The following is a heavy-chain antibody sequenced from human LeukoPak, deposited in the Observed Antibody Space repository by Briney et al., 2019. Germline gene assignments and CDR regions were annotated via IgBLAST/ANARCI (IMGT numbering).Heavy chain of an antibody. D-gene: IGHD5-12*01. J-gene: IGHJ4*02. CDR1: GFTFNIYS. CDR2: ISSSSSFI. V-gene: IGHV3-21*01. CDR3: AREARRYSGYELGY. Sequence: GGSLRLSCAASGFTFNIYSMNWVRQAPGKGLEWVSSISSSSSFIYYADSVQGRFTISRDNAKKSLNLQMNSLRAEDTAVYYCAREARRYSGYELGYWGQGTLVTVSS.